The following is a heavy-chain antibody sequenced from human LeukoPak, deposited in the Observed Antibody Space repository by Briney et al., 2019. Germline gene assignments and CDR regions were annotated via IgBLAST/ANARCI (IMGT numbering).Heavy chain of an antibody. J-gene: IGHJ4*02. D-gene: IGHD3-22*01. CDR2: ISYDGSNK. CDR3: AKDRNPYYYDSSGYYRQPLDY. V-gene: IGHV3-30*18. CDR1: GFTFSSYG. Sequence: GGSLRLSCAASGFTFSSYGMHWVRQAPGKGLEWVAVISYDGSNKYYADSVKGRFTISRDNSKNTLYLQMNSLRAEDTAVYYCAKDRNPYYYDSSGYYRQPLDYWGQGTLVTVSS.